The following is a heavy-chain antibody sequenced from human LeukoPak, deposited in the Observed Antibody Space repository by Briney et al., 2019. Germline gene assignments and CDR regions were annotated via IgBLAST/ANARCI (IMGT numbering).Heavy chain of an antibody. D-gene: IGHD2-15*01. CDR3: ARLGGRYDAFDI. J-gene: IGHJ3*02. Sequence: SETLSLTCTVSGGSTSSYYWSWIRQPPGKGLEWIGYIYYSGSTNYNPSLKSRVTISVDTSKNQFSLKLSSVTAADTAVYYCARLGGRYDAFDIWGQGTMVTVSS. CDR2: IYYSGST. CDR1: GGSTSSYY. V-gene: IGHV4-59*08.